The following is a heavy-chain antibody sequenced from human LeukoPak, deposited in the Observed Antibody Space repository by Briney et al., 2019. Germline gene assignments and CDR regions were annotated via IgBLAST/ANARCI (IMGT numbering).Heavy chain of an antibody. V-gene: IGHV4-30-4*01. D-gene: IGHD2-15*01. J-gene: IGHJ6*02. CDR3: ARDRAAYYYYGMDV. CDR2: IYYSGST. Sequence: SETLSLTCTVSGGSISSGDYYWSWIRQPPGKGLEWIGYIYYSGSTYYNPSLKSRVTISVDTSKNQFSLKLSSVTGADTAVYYCARDRAAYYYYGMDVWGQGTTVTVSS. CDR1: GGSISSGDYY.